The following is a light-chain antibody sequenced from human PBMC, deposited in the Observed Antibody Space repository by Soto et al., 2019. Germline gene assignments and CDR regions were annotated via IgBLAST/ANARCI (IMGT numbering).Light chain of an antibody. CDR3: QQYGSSPWT. CDR2: GAS. Sequence: EIVLTRSPGTLSLSPGERATLSCRASQSVRSNYLAWYQQKPGQAPRLLIYGASSRATGIPDRFSGSGSGTDFTLTISRLEPEDFAVYYCQQYGSSPWTFGQGTKVEIK. J-gene: IGKJ1*01. CDR1: QSVRSNY. V-gene: IGKV3-20*01.